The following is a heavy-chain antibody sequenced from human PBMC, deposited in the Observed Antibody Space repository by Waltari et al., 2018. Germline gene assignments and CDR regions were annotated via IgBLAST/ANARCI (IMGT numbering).Heavy chain of an antibody. CDR2: ISGSGGST. CDR3: ARHKQWLVPNLDY. D-gene: IGHD6-19*01. Sequence: EVQLLESGGGLVQPGGSLRLSCAASGFTFSSSAMSWVRQAPGKGLEWVSAISGSGGSTYYADSVKGRFTISRDNSKNTLYLQMNSLRAEDTAVYYCARHKQWLVPNLDYWGQGTLVTVSS. CDR1: GFTFSSSA. J-gene: IGHJ4*02. V-gene: IGHV3-23*01.